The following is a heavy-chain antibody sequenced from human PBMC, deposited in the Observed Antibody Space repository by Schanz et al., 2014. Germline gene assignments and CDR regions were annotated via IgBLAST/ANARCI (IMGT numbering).Heavy chain of an antibody. CDR1: GFMFSSYS. CDR2: IRSSSTPI. CDR3: VSSERYSSNDV. D-gene: IGHD3-10*01. V-gene: IGHV3-48*01. Sequence: GQLVESGGGVVQPGKSLRLSCAASGFMFSSYSMIWVRQAPGKGPEWVSYIRSSSTPIYYADTVKGRFTISRDNAKSSLYLQMNSLRAEDTAVYHCVSSERYSSNDVWGQGTLVTVSS. J-gene: IGHJ4*02.